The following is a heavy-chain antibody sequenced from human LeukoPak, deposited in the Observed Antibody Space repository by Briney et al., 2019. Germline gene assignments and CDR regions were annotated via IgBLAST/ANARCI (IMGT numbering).Heavy chain of an antibody. CDR1: GFTFSNYA. J-gene: IGHJ3*02. Sequence: GGSLRLSCAASGFTFSNYAMNWVRQAPGKGLEWVSYISSSSSTMYYADSVKGRFSISRDNAKNSLHLQMNSLRAEDTAVYYCARDHHRRLYDSQARDTFDIWGQGTMVTVSS. D-gene: IGHD3-22*01. CDR3: ARDHHRRLYDSQARDTFDI. CDR2: ISSSSSTM. V-gene: IGHV3-48*01.